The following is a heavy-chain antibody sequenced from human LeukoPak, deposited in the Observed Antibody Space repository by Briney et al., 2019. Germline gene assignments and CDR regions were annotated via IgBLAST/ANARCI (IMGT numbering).Heavy chain of an antibody. CDR2: VYYSGST. Sequence: PSETLSLTCTVSGGSISSSYWTWIRQPPGKGLEWLGYVYYSGSTNYNPSLKSRVTISVDTSKNQFSLKLSSVTAADTAVYYCARTGAGYYYYYMDVWGKGTTVTVSS. CDR3: ARTGAGYYYYYMDV. CDR1: GGSISSSY. V-gene: IGHV4-59*08. D-gene: IGHD1-26*01. J-gene: IGHJ6*03.